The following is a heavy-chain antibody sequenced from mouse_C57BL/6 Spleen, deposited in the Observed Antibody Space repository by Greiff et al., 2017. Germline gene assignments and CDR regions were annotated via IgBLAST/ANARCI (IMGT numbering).Heavy chain of an antibody. CDR3: AREGEGAMDY. CDR1: GFTFSSYA. Sequence: EVHLVESGGGLVKPGGSLKLSCAASGFTFSSYAMSWVRQTPEKRLEWVATVSDGGSYHYYPDNVKGRFTISRDNAKNNLYLQRSHLKSEDTALYYCAREGEGAMDYWGQGTSVTVSS. J-gene: IGHJ4*01. V-gene: IGHV5-4*01. CDR2: VSDGGSYH.